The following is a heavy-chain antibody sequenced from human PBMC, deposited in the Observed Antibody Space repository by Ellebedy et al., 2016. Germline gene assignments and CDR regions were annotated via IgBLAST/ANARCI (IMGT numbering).Heavy chain of an antibody. J-gene: IGHJ4*02. Sequence: GGSLRLXXKGSGSSFTSYWIGWVRQMPGKGLEWMGIIYPGDSDTRYSPSFQGQVTISADKSISTAYLQWSSLKASDTAIYYCARLTIFGVGIFEYWGQGTLVTVSS. D-gene: IGHD3-3*01. CDR3: ARLTIFGVGIFEY. CDR1: GSSFTSYW. V-gene: IGHV5-51*01. CDR2: IYPGDSDT.